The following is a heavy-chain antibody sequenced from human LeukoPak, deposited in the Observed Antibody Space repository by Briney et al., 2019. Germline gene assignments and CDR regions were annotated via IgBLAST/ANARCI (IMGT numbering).Heavy chain of an antibody. V-gene: IGHV1-46*01. Sequence: ASVKVSCKASGYTFTGYYMYWVRQAPGQGLEWMGIINPNRGSTSYAQKFQGRVTMTRDMSTSTVYMGLSSLRSEDTAVYYCATGGHVRVYDSSAYYGHYWGQGTLVTVSS. J-gene: IGHJ4*02. D-gene: IGHD3-22*01. CDR3: ATGGHVRVYDSSAYYGHY. CDR1: GYTFTGYY. CDR2: INPNRGST.